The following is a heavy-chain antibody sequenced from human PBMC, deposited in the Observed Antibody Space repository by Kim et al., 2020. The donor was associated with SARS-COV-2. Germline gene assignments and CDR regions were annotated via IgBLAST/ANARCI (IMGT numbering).Heavy chain of an antibody. CDR3: ARVGYHYVWGSYRDYYY. CDR2: ISSSSSYT. V-gene: IGHV3-11*05. CDR1: GFTFSDYY. D-gene: IGHD3-16*02. J-gene: IGHJ6*01. Sequence: GGSLRLSCAASGFTFSDYYMSWIRQAPGKGLEWVSYISSSSSYTNYADSAKGRFTISRANAKNSLYLQMNSMRAEDTAAYYCARVGYHYVWGSYRDYYY.